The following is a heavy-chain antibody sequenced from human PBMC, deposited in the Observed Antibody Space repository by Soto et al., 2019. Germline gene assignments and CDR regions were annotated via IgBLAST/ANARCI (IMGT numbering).Heavy chain of an antibody. J-gene: IGHJ5*02. CDR3: ARTESGTFDP. CDR2: IYYNGTT. V-gene: IGHV4-59*12. Sequence: PSETLSLTCTVSGGSISSYYWSWIRQPPGKGLEWIGYIYYNGTTYYNPSLKSRVTISVDRSKNQFSLKLSSVTAADTAVYYCARTESGTFDPWGQGTLVTVSS. CDR1: GGSISSYY. D-gene: IGHD1-7*01.